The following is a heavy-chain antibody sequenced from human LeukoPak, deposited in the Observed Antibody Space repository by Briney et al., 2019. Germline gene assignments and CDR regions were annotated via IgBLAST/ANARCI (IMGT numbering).Heavy chain of an antibody. D-gene: IGHD2-2*01. V-gene: IGHV4-34*01. CDR2: INHSRTT. CDR1: GDSFRGYY. Sequence: PSETLSLTCAVYGDSFRGYYWSWIRQPPGKGLEWIGEINHSRTTNYTPSLKSRVTISLDTSMKKFSLKLNSVTAADTAVYYCASTERCSTTCPLDYWGQGTLVTVSS. J-gene: IGHJ4*02. CDR3: ASTERCSTTCPLDY.